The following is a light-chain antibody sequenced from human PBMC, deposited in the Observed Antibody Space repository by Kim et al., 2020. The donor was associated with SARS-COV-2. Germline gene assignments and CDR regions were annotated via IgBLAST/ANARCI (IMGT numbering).Light chain of an antibody. CDR3: AAWDDSLSGNWV. Sequence: QRVTISCSGSSSNIGSNYVYWYQQLPGTAPKLLIYSNNQRPSGVPDRFSGSKSGTSASLAISGLRSEDEADYYCAAWDDSLSGNWVFGGGTKVTVL. CDR1: SSNIGSNY. J-gene: IGLJ3*02. CDR2: SNN. V-gene: IGLV1-47*02.